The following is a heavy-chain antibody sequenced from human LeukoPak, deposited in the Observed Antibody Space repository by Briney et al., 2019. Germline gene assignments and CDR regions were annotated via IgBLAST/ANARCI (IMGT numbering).Heavy chain of an antibody. Sequence: ASVKVSCKASGYTFTSYAMHWVRQAPGQRLEWMGWINAGNGNTKYSQKFQGRVTITRDTSASTAYMELSSLRSEDTAVYYSARELGHLALYWFDPWGQGTLVTVSS. CDR2: INAGNGNT. J-gene: IGHJ5*02. CDR1: GYTFTSYA. V-gene: IGHV1-3*01. CDR3: ARELGHLALYWFDP. D-gene: IGHD3-16*02.